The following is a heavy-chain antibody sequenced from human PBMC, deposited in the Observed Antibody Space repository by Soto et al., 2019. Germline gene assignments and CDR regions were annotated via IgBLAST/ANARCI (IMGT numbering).Heavy chain of an antibody. CDR1: GGSISNSY. J-gene: IGHJ4*02. Sequence: SETLSLTCTFSGGSISNSYWSWIRQPTGKGLEWIGYIHSSGSTNYNPSLKSRVTISVDSSKNQFSVKLTSVTAADPAVDYCARHVVSWSGATCYGPIFDNWGQRTL. CDR2: IHSSGST. CDR3: ARHVVSWSGATCYGPIFDN. D-gene: IGHD3-3*01. V-gene: IGHV4-59*08.